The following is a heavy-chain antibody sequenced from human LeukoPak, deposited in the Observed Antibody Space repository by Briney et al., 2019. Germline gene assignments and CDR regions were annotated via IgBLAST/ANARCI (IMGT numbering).Heavy chain of an antibody. D-gene: IGHD3-10*01. V-gene: IGHV4-30-2*01. CDR1: GGSISSGGYS. CDR2: IYHSGST. CDR3: ARLYGSGSSYYFDY. Sequence: SETLSLTCAVSGGSISSGGYSWSWIRQPPGKGLAWIGYIYHSGSTYYNPSLKSRVTISVDRSKNQFSLKLSSVTAADTAVYYCARLYGSGSSYYFDYWGQGTLVTVSS. J-gene: IGHJ4*02.